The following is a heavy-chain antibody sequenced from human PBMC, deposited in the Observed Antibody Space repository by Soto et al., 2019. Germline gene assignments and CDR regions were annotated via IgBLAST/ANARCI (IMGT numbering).Heavy chain of an antibody. CDR2: ISYDGSNK. V-gene: IGHV3-30-3*01. D-gene: IGHD3-22*01. CDR3: ARVGLITMISPRGWFDP. CDR1: GFTFSSYA. Sequence: QVQLVESGGGVVQPGRSLRLSCAASGFTFSSYAMHWVRQAPGKGLEWGAVISYDGSNKYYADSVKGRFTISRDNSKNTLYLQMNSLRAEDTAVYYCARVGLITMISPRGWFDPWGQGTLVTVSS. J-gene: IGHJ5*02.